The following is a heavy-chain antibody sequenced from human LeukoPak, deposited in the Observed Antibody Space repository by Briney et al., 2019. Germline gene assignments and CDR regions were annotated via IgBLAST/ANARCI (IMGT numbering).Heavy chain of an antibody. CDR1: GYTLTVLS. D-gene: IGHD5-18*01. V-gene: IGHV1-24*01. CDR3: ATDHSYGYSSHFDY. CDR2: FDPEDGET. J-gene: IGHJ4*02. Sequence: GASVKVSCKVSGYTLTVLSMHWVRQGPGKGLGWMGGFDPEDGETIYAQKFQGRVTMTEDTSTDAAYMELSSLRSEDTAVYYCATDHSYGYSSHFDYWGQGTLVTVSS.